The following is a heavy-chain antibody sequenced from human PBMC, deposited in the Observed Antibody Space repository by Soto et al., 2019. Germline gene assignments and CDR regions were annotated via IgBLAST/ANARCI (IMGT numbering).Heavy chain of an antibody. V-gene: IGHV4-30-2*01. CDR1: GGSISSCGYS. J-gene: IGHJ4*02. CDR2: IYHSVST. Sequence: SETLSLTCAVSGGSISSCGYSWSWIRQPPGKGLECIGYIYHSVSTYYNPSLKSRVTISVDRSKNQFSLKLSSVTAADTAVYYCTRGTHLGFWAQGPLVT. CDR3: TRGTHLGF.